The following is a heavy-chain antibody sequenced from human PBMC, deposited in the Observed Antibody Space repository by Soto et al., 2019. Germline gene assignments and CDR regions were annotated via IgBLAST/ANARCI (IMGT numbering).Heavy chain of an antibody. CDR2: IYYTGGT. V-gene: IGHV4-39*02. CDR1: GDSISTRSNY. D-gene: IGHD3-16*01. J-gene: IGHJ1*01. CDR3: ARECSSTRSHHPPQYFQS. Sequence: SETLSFTCTVSGDSISTRSNYWAWIRQPPGKGLEGIGSIYYTGGTYYNPSLKSRITLFLDTSKNQFSLNLNSVTAADTAVYYGARECSSTRSHHPPQYFQSWGQGTPVTVPS.